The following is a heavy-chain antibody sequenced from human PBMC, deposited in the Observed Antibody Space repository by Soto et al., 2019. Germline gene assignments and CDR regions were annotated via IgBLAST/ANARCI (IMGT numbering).Heavy chain of an antibody. Sequence: GGSLRLSCAASGFTFSSYAMHWVRQAPGKGLEWVAVISYDGSNKYYADSVKGRFTISRDNSKNTLYLQMNSLRAEDTAVYYCARGGYCTNGVCYNFDYWGQGTLVTVSS. V-gene: IGHV3-30-3*01. D-gene: IGHD2-8*01. CDR1: GFTFSSYA. J-gene: IGHJ4*02. CDR2: ISYDGSNK. CDR3: ARGGYCTNGVCYNFDY.